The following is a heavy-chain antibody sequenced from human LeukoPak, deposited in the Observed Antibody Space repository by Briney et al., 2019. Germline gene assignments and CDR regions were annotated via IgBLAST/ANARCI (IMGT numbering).Heavy chain of an antibody. D-gene: IGHD3-3*01. J-gene: IGHJ3*02. Sequence: PSEXXSLTCTVSGGSISSYYRSWLRQPPGKGLEWIGYIYYIGITNYHPSLKSRVTISVDTSKNQFSLKLSSVTAADTAVYYCAGAWIFRVGLSAFDIWGQGTMVTVSS. CDR3: AGAWIFRVGLSAFDI. V-gene: IGHV4-59*01. CDR1: GGSISSYY. CDR2: IYYIGIT.